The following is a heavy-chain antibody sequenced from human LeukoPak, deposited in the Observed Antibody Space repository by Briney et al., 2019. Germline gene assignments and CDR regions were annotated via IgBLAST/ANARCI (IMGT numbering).Heavy chain of an antibody. CDR1: GGSISSSGYY. CDR2: ISYSGST. J-gene: IGHJ4*02. CDR3: ASVSRWDAWAFEG. Sequence: PSETLSLTCTVSGGSISSSGYYWGWIRQPPGKGLEWIGYISYSGSTNYNPSLKSRVTISVDTSKNQFSLKLRSLTVADTAIYYCASVSRWDAWAFEGWGQGTLVTVSS. V-gene: IGHV4-61*05. D-gene: IGHD3-16*01.